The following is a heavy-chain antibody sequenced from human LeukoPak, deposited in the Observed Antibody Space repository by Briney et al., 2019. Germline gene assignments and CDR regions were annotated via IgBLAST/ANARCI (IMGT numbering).Heavy chain of an antibody. V-gene: IGHV1-24*01. CDR1: GYTLTDLS. Sequence: GASVKVSCKVSGYTLTDLSIHWVRQAPGKGREWVGGFDPEDGDTIYAQKFQGRVTMTEDTPTNTAYMELSSLRSEDTAVYYCATGRPWDLLNVWGQGTLVTVSS. CDR3: ATGRPWDLLNV. CDR2: FDPEDGDT. J-gene: IGHJ4*02. D-gene: IGHD1-26*01.